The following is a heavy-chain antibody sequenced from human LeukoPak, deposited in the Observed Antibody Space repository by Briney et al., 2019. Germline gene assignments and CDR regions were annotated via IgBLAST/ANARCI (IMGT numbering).Heavy chain of an antibody. CDR2: IYYSGST. D-gene: IGHD2-21*01. CDR3: ARDADHYGGDCYSIID. V-gene: IGHV4-59*01. Sequence: SETLSLTCTVSGGSISSYYWSWIRQPPGKGLEWIGYIYYSGSTNYNPSLKSRVTISVDTSKNQFSLKLSSVTAADTAVYYCARDADHYGGDCYSIIDWGQGTLVTVSS. J-gene: IGHJ4*02. CDR1: GGSISSYY.